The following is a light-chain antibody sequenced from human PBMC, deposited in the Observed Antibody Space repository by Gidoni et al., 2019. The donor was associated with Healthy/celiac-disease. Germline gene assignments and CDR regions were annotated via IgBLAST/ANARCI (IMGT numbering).Light chain of an antibody. J-gene: IGLJ2*01. CDR1: SSNIGINY. V-gene: IGLV1-47*02. CDR2: SNN. Sequence: QSVLTQPPSASGPPGQRVTISCSGSSSNIGINYVYWYQQLPGPAPKLLIYSNNQRPSGVPDRFSGSKSGTSASLAISGLRSEDEADYYCAAWDDSLSGLVFGGGTKLTVL. CDR3: AAWDDSLSGLV.